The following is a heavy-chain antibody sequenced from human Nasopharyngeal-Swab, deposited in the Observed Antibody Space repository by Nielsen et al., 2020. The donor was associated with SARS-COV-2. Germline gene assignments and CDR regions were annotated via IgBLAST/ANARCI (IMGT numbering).Heavy chain of an antibody. V-gene: IGHV3-23*03. CDR3: AKVGYSSGWTGGYFDY. J-gene: IGHJ4*02. CDR2: IYSGGSST. Sequence: GESLKISCAASGFTFSGYAMSWVRQAPGKGLEWVSVIYSGGSSTYYADSVKGRFTISRDNSKNTLYLQMNSLRAEDTAVYYCAKVGYSSGWTGGYFDYWGQGTLVTVSS. CDR1: GFTFSGYA. D-gene: IGHD6-19*01.